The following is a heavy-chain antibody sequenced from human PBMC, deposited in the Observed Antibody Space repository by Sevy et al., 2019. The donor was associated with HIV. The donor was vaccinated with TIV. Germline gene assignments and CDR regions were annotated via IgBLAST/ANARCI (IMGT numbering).Heavy chain of an antibody. J-gene: IGHJ6*02. D-gene: IGHD3-10*01. CDR3: TRAMYYHDSGSYYGMDV. CDR2: IRSKAYGETR. V-gene: IGHV3-49*03. Sequence: GGSLRLSCRASGFNVGDYVMNWFRQAPGKGLDWVGFIRSKAYGETREYAAPVKGRVTITREDSKGIAYLQMHRLKTEDTGRYYCTRAMYYHDSGSYYGMDVWGQGTTVTVSS. CDR1: GFNVGDYV.